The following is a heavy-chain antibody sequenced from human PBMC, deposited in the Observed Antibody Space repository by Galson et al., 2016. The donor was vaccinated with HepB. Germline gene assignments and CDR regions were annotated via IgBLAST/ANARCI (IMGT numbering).Heavy chain of an antibody. J-gene: IGHJ6*02. CDR1: GFTFSSYG. CDR3: AREFYEYVRGSYGPQGPVYYGMDV. V-gene: IGHV3-30*03. D-gene: IGHD3-16*01. Sequence: SLRLSCAASGFTFSSYGMHWIRQAPGKGLDWVAVISYDGNDKYYADSVKGRFTISRDDSTNTLFVQLNNLRPEDTAVYYCAREFYEYVRGSYGPQGPVYYGMDVWGQGTTVTVSS. CDR2: ISYDGNDK.